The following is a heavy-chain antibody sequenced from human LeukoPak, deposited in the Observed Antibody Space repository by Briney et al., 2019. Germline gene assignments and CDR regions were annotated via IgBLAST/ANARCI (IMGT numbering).Heavy chain of an antibody. J-gene: IGHJ4*02. Sequence: SETLSLTCTVSGGSITSLYWSWLRQSPGKGLEWIGYVHHSGSTNYNPSLKSRVTISIDTSKNQFSLKLSPVTAADTAVYYCARGYYDNSGYSNPFDYWGQGTLVTVSS. CDR1: GGSITSLY. V-gene: IGHV4-59*11. CDR3: ARGYYDNSGYSNPFDY. CDR2: VHHSGST. D-gene: IGHD3-22*01.